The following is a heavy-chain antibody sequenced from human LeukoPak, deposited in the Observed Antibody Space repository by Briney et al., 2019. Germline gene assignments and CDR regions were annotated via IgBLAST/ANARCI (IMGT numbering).Heavy chain of an antibody. CDR3: ARIGWSSSSFDY. Sequence: HTGGSLRLSCAASGFTFTNYWMSWVRQAPGEGLEWVANIKHDGSVKYHVDSVKGRFTISRDNARNSVYLQMNSLRGEDTAVYYCARIGWSSSSFDYWGQGTLVTVSS. CDR1: GFTFTNYW. D-gene: IGHD6-6*01. J-gene: IGHJ4*02. V-gene: IGHV3-7*01. CDR2: IKHDGSVK.